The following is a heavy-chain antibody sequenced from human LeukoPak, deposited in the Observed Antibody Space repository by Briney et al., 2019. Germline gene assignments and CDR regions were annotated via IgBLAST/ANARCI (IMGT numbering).Heavy chain of an antibody. V-gene: IGHV1-3*01. CDR1: GYTFTSYA. CDR2: INAGNGNT. CDR3: ARTDYYYDSSGQGGYYYGMDV. Sequence: ASVKVSCKASGYTFTSYAMHWVRQAPGQRLEWMGWINAGNGNTKYSQKFQGRVTITRDTSASTAYMELSSLRSEDTAVYYCARTDYYYDSSGQGGYYYGMDVRGQGTTVTVSS. J-gene: IGHJ6*02. D-gene: IGHD3-22*01.